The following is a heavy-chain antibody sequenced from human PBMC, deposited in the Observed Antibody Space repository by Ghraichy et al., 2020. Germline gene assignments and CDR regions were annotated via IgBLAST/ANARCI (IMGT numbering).Heavy chain of an antibody. CDR1: GFTFSSYA. J-gene: IGHJ4*02. CDR3: AKDRGNIVATSYYFDY. Sequence: GGSLRLSCAASGFTFSSYAMSWVRQAPGKGLEWVSAISGSGGSTYYADSVKGRFTISRDNSKNTLYLQMNSLRAEDTAVYYCAKDRGNIVATSYYFDYWGQGTLVTVPS. D-gene: IGHD5-12*01. V-gene: IGHV3-23*01. CDR2: ISGSGGST.